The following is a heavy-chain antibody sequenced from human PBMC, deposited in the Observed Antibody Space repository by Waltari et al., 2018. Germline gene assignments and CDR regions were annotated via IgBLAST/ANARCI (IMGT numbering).Heavy chain of an antibody. V-gene: IGHV3-48*04. CDR2: ISSSSSTI. D-gene: IGHD1-26*01. Sequence: EVQLVESGGGLVQPGGSLRLSCAASGFTFSSYSMNWVRQAPGKGLEWVSYISSSSSTIYYADSVKGRFTISRDNAKNSLYLQMNSLRAEDTAVYYCARALSGSYEYFDYWGQGTLVTVSS. CDR3: ARALSGSYEYFDY. CDR1: GFTFSSYS. J-gene: IGHJ4*02.